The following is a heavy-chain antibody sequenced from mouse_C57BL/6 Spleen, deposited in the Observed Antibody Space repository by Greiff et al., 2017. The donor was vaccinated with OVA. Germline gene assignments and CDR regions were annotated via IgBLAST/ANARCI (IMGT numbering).Heavy chain of an antibody. J-gene: IGHJ2*01. Sequence: VQLQESGAELVRPGTSVKMSCKASGYTFTNYWIGWAKQRPGHGLEWIGDIYPGGGYTNYNEKFKGKATLTADKSSSTAYMQFSSLTSEDSAIYYCASGTGALFDYWGQGTTLTVSS. CDR1: GYTFTNYW. CDR3: ASGTGALFDY. CDR2: IYPGGGYT. V-gene: IGHV1-63*01.